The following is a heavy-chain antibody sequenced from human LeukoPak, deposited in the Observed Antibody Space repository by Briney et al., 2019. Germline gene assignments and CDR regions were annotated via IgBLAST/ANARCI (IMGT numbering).Heavy chain of an antibody. CDR2: ISDSGGYT. Sequence: PGGSLRLSCAASGFTFSSYAMSWVRQAPGKGLEWVSAISDSGGYTYYADSVKGRFTISRDNSKNTLYLQMNSLRAEDTAVYYCAIGYGSGRPGNWFDPGAREPWSPSPQ. J-gene: IGHJ5*02. D-gene: IGHD3-10*01. CDR3: AIGYGSGRPGNWFDP. CDR1: GFTFSSYA. V-gene: IGHV3-23*01.